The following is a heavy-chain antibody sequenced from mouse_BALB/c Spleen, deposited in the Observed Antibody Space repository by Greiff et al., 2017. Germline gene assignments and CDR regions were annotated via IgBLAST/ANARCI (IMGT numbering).Heavy chain of an antibody. CDR2: ISSGSSTI. Sequence: EVMLVESGGGLVQPGGSRKLSCAASGFTFSSFGMHWVRQAPEKGLEWVAYISSGSSTIYYADTVKGRFTISRDNPKNTLFLQMTSLRSEDTAMDYCAREGLRPFYFDYWGQGTTLTVSS. J-gene: IGHJ2*01. CDR3: AREGLRPFYFDY. V-gene: IGHV5-17*02. D-gene: IGHD2-4*01. CDR1: GFTFSSFG.